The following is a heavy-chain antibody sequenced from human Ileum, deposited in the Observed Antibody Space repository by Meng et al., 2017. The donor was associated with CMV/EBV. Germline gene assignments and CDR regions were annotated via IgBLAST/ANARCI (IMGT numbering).Heavy chain of an antibody. CDR1: GYIFSTSS. V-gene: IGHV1-46*01. CDR3: ARDGGARMVDN. Sequence: SCKASGYIFSTSSIHWVRQAPGQGLEWMGIITPSGGSTTYAQKFQGRVTITVDTNTSTVYMELRSLRSEDTAFYYCARDGGARMVDNWGQGTLVTVSS. J-gene: IGHJ4*02. CDR2: ITPSGGST. D-gene: IGHD3-16*01.